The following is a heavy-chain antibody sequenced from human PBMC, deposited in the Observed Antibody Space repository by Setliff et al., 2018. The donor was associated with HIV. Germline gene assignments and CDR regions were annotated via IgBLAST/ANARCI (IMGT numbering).Heavy chain of an antibody. V-gene: IGHV4-39*01. D-gene: IGHD3-3*01. CDR2: IYYFGAT. CDR3: VRGFWSGPLFDP. J-gene: IGHJ5*01. CDR1: GDSIRSRSFY. Sequence: SETLSLTCNVSGDSIRSRSFYWGWIRQPPGTGLEWIGSIYYFGATYYNPSLKSRASISLDTSENQFSLKLYSVTAADTAVYYCVRGFWSGPLFDPWGRGTLVTVSS.